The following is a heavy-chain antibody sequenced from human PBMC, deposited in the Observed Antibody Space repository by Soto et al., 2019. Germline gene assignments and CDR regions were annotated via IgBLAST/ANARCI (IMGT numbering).Heavy chain of an antibody. CDR2: IIPIFGTA. CDR1: GGTFSSYA. Sequence: QVQLVQSGAEVKKPGSSVKVSCKASGGTFSSYAISWVRQAPGQGLEWMGGIIPIFGTANYAQKFQGRVSITAGDTTSTAGMELGSLRSENTAAYYCARHVPAAGYYYGRDVWGQGTTVTVSS. D-gene: IGHD2-2*01. J-gene: IGHJ6*02. CDR3: ARHVPAAGYYYGRDV. V-gene: IGHV1-69*12.